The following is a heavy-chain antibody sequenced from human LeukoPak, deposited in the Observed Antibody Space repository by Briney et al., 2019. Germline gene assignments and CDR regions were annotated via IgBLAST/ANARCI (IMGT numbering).Heavy chain of an antibody. CDR1: GGSFSGYY. J-gene: IGHJ4*02. Sequence: PSETLSLTCAVYGGSFSGYYWSWIRQPPGKGLEWIGEINHSGSTNYNPSRKSRVTISVDTSKNQFSLKLSSVTAADTAVYYCARQRGYGSGSYRYYFDYWGQGTLVTVSS. CDR3: ARQRGYGSGSYRYYFDY. CDR2: INHSGST. D-gene: IGHD3-10*01. V-gene: IGHV4-34*01.